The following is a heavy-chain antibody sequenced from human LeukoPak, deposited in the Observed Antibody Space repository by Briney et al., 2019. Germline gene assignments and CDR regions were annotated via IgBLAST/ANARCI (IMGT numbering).Heavy chain of an antibody. V-gene: IGHV1-18*01. CDR1: GYSFTSSA. J-gene: IGHJ4*02. Sequence: AAVKVSCKASGYSFTSSAISWVRQAPGQGLEWMGWISVYNGNTNYAQKLQGRVTMTTDTSTSTAYMELRGLRSDDTGVYYCARDVESGYSSISPFDYWGQGTVVSVS. CDR2: ISVYNGNT. CDR3: ARDVESGYSSISPFDY. D-gene: IGHD6-13*01.